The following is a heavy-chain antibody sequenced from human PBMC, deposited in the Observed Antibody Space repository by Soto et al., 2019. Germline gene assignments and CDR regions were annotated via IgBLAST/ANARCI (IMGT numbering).Heavy chain of an antibody. CDR2: INPSDGST. D-gene: IGHD2-2*01. CDR1: GYTFSTYS. CDR3: ARGGDIVVVPAAMGYCMDV. V-gene: IGHV1-46*01. Sequence: ASVKVSCKASGYTFSTYSMHWVRQAPGQGLEWMGIINPSDGSTSYAQKFRGRATMTRDTSMSTVYMELSRLRSDDTAVYYCARGGDIVVVPAAMGYCMDVWGQGTTVTVS. J-gene: IGHJ6*02.